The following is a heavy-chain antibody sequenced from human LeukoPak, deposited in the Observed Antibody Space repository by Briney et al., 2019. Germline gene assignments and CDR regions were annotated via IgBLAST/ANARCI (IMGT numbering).Heavy chain of an antibody. V-gene: IGHV3-66*03. Sequence: GGSLKLSCTASEFTVSRNYMLWVRQAPGKGLEWVSLIFSNGDTHYADSVKGRFTISRDNSKNTVYLQMNSLRDEDTAVYYCARAPPDSWIDNWGQGTLVTVSS. CDR1: EFTVSRNY. CDR3: ARAPPDSWIDN. J-gene: IGHJ4*02. D-gene: IGHD6-13*01. CDR2: IFSNGDT.